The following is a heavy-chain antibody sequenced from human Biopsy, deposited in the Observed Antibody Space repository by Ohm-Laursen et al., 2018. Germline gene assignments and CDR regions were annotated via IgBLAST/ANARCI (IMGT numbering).Heavy chain of an antibody. D-gene: IGHD1-1*01. J-gene: IGHJ4*02. CDR3: AADINVWNVNY. Sequence: SVKVSCNVSGYTLNELSMHWVRQVPGKGLEWMGGFAPENGKTVYAQNFQARVSLTEDTSTDTAYMELRSLRSEGTAVYYCAADINVWNVNYWGQGTQVTVSS. CDR1: GYTLNELS. CDR2: FAPENGKT. V-gene: IGHV1-24*01.